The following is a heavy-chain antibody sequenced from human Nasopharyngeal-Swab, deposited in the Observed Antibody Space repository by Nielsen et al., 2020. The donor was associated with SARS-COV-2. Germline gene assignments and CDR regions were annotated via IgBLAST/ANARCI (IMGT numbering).Heavy chain of an antibody. CDR3: ARDSELSTNYYGLDY. J-gene: IGHJ4*02. D-gene: IGHD3-16*02. Sequence: VRQAPGKGLEWISYISDDNTIFYADSVKGRFTISRDNAKNSLYLHMNSLRDEDTALYYCARDSELSTNYYGLDYWGQGTLVTVSS. CDR2: ISDDNTI. V-gene: IGHV3-69-1*02.